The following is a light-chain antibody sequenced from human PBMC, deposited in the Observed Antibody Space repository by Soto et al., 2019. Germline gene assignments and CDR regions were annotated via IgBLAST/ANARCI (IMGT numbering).Light chain of an antibody. Sequence: VLSQPPPASWTPGPRGSLPCFGRNSNIGRNTVHWYQQLPGTAPNVLIYTNDKRPSGVPDRFSGSKSGTSASLAISGLQSEDEADYYCAAWDDSLKGHVFGTGTKVTVL. CDR1: NSNIGRNT. CDR3: AAWDDSLKGHV. CDR2: TND. V-gene: IGLV1-44*01. J-gene: IGLJ1*01.